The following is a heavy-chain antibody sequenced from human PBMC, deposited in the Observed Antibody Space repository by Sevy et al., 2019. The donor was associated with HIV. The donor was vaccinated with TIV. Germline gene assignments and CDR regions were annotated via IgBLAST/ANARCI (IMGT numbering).Heavy chain of an antibody. V-gene: IGHV4-59*08. J-gene: IGHJ4*01. Sequence: SETLSLTCSVSDDSINSYYWSWIRQPPGKGLQWIGYIYNNIGSTSYNPSLTSPVTISVDTSKNPFSLKLTSVTAADTAVYYCARGAVVIGSAATPVLDFWGHGSLVTVSS. D-gene: IGHD6-13*01. CDR3: ARGAVVIGSAATPVLDF. CDR1: DDSINSYY. CDR2: IYNNIGST.